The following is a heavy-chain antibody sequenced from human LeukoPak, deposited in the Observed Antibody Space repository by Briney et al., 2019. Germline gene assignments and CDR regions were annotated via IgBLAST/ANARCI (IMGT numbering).Heavy chain of an antibody. Sequence: ASVKVSCKASGYTFTSYGISWVRQAPGQGLEWMGWISAYNGNTNYAQKLQGRVTMTTDTSTSTAYMELRGLRSDDTAVYYCARDFLKGGYYYYYYMDVWGKGTTVTVSS. V-gene: IGHV1-18*01. CDR1: GYTFTSYG. CDR3: ARDFLKGGYYYYYYMDV. J-gene: IGHJ6*03. CDR2: ISAYNGNT.